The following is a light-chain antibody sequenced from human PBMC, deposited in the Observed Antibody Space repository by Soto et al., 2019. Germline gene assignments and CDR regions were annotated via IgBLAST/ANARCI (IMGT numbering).Light chain of an antibody. CDR2: GAS. CDR3: QHYNPWPAFT. CDR1: QSVKSS. Sequence: EIVMTQSPATLSVSPGERATLSCSASQSVKSSLACYQHKPGQLPRLLIYGASTRSNGVPLRFSGSGSGTDFTLTISRLQDEDVAVYYCQHYNPWPAFTFCPGTQLDIQ. J-gene: IGKJ3*01. V-gene: IGKV3-15*01.